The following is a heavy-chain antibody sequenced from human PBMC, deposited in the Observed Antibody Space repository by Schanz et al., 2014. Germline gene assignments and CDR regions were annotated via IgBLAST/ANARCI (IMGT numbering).Heavy chain of an antibody. D-gene: IGHD6-19*01. Sequence: QMQLVESGGGLVKPGGSLRLSCVASGFSFSDSFMSWIRQTPEKGLEWIAFMSHSGGVIYYAESVRGRFFISRDNAKSSLYLQMNSLRVEDTAVYYCAASSGWLPSTDYWGQGTLVTVSS. CDR3: AASSGWLPSTDY. J-gene: IGHJ4*02. V-gene: IGHV3-11*01. CDR2: MSHSGGVI. CDR1: GFSFSDSF.